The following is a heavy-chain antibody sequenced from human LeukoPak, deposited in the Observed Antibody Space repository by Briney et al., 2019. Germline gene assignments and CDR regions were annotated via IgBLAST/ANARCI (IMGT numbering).Heavy chain of an antibody. J-gene: IGHJ5*02. Sequence: GGFLRLSCAASGFTFSSYAMNWVRQAPGKGLEWVSSISGSGGSTYYADSVKGRVTISRDNSKNTLYLQMNSLRAEDTAVYYCAKDRTVATIDSDTSWFDPWGQGTLVTVSS. CDR2: ISGSGGST. D-gene: IGHD5-12*01. CDR1: GFTFSSYA. V-gene: IGHV3-23*01. CDR3: AKDRTVATIDSDTSWFDP.